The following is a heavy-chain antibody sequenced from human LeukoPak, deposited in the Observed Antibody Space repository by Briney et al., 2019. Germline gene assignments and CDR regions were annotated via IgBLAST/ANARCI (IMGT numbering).Heavy chain of an antibody. J-gene: IGHJ4*02. V-gene: IGHV4-59*01. CDR2: IYYSGST. D-gene: IGHD2-21*01. CDR3: AGAIGYFDF. Sequence: SETLSLTCTVSGGSISSYYWTWIRQPPGKGLEWIGYIYYSGSTNYNPSLKSRVTMSVDTSKNQFSLKLSSVTAADTAVYYCAGAIGYFDFWGQGTLVTVSS. CDR1: GGSISSYY.